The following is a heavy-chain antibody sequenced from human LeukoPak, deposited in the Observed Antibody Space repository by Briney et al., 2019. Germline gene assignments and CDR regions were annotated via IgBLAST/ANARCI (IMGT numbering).Heavy chain of an antibody. CDR2: ITYDGSNK. D-gene: IGHD5-12*01. Sequence: GRSPRLSCAASGFTFSSYGMHWVRQAPGKGLEWVAVITYDGSNKYYADSVKGRFTISRDNSKNTLYLQMNSLRAEDTAVYYCAKDRGYSGYFWGQGTLVTVSS. V-gene: IGHV3-30*18. J-gene: IGHJ4*02. CDR3: AKDRGYSGYF. CDR1: GFTFSSYG.